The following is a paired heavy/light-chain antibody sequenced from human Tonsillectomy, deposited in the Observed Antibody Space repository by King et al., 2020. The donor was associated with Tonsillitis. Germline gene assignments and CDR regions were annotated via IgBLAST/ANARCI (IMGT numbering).Light chain of an antibody. Sequence: DVQMTQSPSTLSASVGDRVIITCRASQSISSWLAWYQQKPGKAPKLLIYQASTLQSGVPSRFSGSGSGTEFTLTISSLQPDDFATYYCQQYNSYSQTFGPGTKVEIK. CDR3: QQYNSYSQT. J-gene: IGKJ1*01. V-gene: IGKV1-5*03. CDR1: QSISSW. CDR2: QAS.
Heavy chain of an antibody. V-gene: IGHV5-10-1*03. CDR2: IDPSDSYT. J-gene: IGHJ4*02. D-gene: IGHD2-15*01. CDR3: ARDKVVVAATPLDF. CDR1: GYSFSDYW. Sequence: EVQLVQSGAEVKKPGESLRISCQGSGYSFSDYWITWVRQMPGQGLEWMGNIDPSDSYTKYSPSFEGHVTISADKSISTVYLQWSSLKASDTGIYYCARDKVVVAATPLDFWGPGTLVTVSS.